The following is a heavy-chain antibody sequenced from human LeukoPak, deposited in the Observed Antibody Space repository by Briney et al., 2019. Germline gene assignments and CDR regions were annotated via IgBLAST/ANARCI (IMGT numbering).Heavy chain of an antibody. CDR1: GFTFSSYG. CDR2: ISYDGSNK. J-gene: IGHJ6*02. CDR3: AKDQGFYYYYYGMDV. V-gene: IGHV3-30*18. Sequence: GGSLRLSCAASGFTFSSYGMHWVRQAAGKGLEWVAVISYDGSNKYYADSVKGRFTISRDNSKNTLYLQMNSLRAEDTAVYYCAKDQGFYYYYYGMDVWGQGTMVTVSS.